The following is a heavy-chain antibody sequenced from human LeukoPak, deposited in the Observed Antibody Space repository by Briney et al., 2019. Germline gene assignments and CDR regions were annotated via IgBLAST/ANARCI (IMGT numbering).Heavy chain of an antibody. V-gene: IGHV5-51*01. CDR1: GYSLTSYW. CDR2: IYPGDSDT. J-gene: IGHJ4*02. Sequence: GESLKISCKGSGYSLTSYWIGWVRQIPGKGLEWVGIIYPGDSDTRYSPPFQGQVTISADKSISTAYLQWSSLKASDTAMYYCARSDAEKYSSSWYHWGQGTLVTVSS. D-gene: IGHD6-13*01. CDR3: ARSDAEKYSSSWYH.